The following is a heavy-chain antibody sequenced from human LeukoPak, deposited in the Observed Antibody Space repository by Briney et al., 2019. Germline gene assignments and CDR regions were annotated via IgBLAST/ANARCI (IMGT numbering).Heavy chain of an antibody. CDR2: ISWNSGSI. CDR3: AKGGSGYSYGYYFDY. Sequence: PGGSLRLSCAASGFTLDDYAMHWVRQAPGKGLEWVSGISWNSGSIGYADSVKGRFTISRDNSKNSLYLQMNSLRTEDTALYYCAKGGSGYSYGYYFDYWGQGTLVTVSS. V-gene: IGHV3-9*01. D-gene: IGHD5-18*01. J-gene: IGHJ4*02. CDR1: GFTLDDYA.